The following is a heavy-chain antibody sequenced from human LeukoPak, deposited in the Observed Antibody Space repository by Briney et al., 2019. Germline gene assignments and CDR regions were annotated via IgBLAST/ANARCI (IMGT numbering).Heavy chain of an antibody. CDR3: ARHGYATGIDY. CDR1: GGSISSYY. Sequence: SETLSLTCTVSGGSISSYYWSWIRQPPGKGLERIGYIYYSGSTNYNPSLKSRVTISVDTSKNQFSLKLSSVTAADTAVYYCARHGYATGIDYWGQGTLVTVSS. J-gene: IGHJ4*02. CDR2: IYYSGST. V-gene: IGHV4-59*08. D-gene: IGHD5-12*01.